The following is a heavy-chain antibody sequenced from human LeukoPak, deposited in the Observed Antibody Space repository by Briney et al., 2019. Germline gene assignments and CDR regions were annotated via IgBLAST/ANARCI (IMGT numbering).Heavy chain of an antibody. Sequence: PGGSLRLSCAASGLTFSSYWMSWVRQAPGKGLEWVANIKEDGSEKYYEDSVKGRFTISRDNAKNSLYLQMNSLRAEDTAVYYCARGFWYYDILTGYLHWGQGTLVTVSS. CDR1: GLTFSSYW. J-gene: IGHJ4*02. D-gene: IGHD3-9*01. CDR3: ARGFWYYDILTGYLH. V-gene: IGHV3-7*01. CDR2: IKEDGSEK.